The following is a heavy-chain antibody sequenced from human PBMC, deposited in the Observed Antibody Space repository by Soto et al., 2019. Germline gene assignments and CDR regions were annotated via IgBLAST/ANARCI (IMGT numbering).Heavy chain of an antibody. J-gene: IGHJ6*02. CDR2: ISAYNGNT. D-gene: IGHD6-13*01. Sequence: ASVKVSCTDTGYTFTIYAISWVRQAPGQGLEWMGWISAYNGNTNYAQKLQGRVTMTTDTSTGTAYMELRSLRSEDTAVYYCARGGSSWYRHYYYGMDVWG. CDR3: ARGGSSWYRHYYYGMDV. V-gene: IGHV1-18*01. CDR1: GYTFTIYA.